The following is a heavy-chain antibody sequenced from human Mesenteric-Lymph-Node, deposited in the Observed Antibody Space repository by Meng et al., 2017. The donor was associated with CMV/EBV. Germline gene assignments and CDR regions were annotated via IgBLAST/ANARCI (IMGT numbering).Heavy chain of an antibody. V-gene: IGHV1-8*03. CDR1: GYTFTSYD. J-gene: IGHJ4*02. D-gene: IGHD3-22*01. CDR3: ARDDQYYYDSSGYYGY. Sequence: ASVKVSCKASGYTFTSYDINWVRQATGQGLEWMGWMNPNSGNTGYAQKFQGRVTITRDTSISTAYMELSRLRSDDTAVYYCARDDQYYYDSSGYYGYWGQGTLVTVSS. CDR2: MNPNSGNT.